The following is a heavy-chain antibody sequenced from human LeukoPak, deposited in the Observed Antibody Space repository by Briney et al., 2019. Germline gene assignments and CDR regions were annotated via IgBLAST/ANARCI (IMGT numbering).Heavy chain of an antibody. D-gene: IGHD6-13*01. V-gene: IGHV1-18*01. CDR3: ARENSSSWYDPYYYFDY. Sequence: ASVKVSCKASGYTLTSYGISWVRQAPGQGLEWMGWISAYNGNTNYAQKLQGRVTMTTDTSTSTAYMELRSLRSDDTAVYYCARENSSSWYDPYYYFDYWGQGTLVTVSS. CDR2: ISAYNGNT. CDR1: GYTLTSYG. J-gene: IGHJ4*02.